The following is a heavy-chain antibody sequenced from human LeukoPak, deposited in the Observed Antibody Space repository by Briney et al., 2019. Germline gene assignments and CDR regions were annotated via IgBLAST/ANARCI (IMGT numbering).Heavy chain of an antibody. V-gene: IGHV3-74*01. CDR1: GFIFSDYW. J-gene: IGHJ3*02. Sequence: GGSLRLSCAASGFIFSDYWMHWVRQAPGKGLVWVSRIKSDGSSTSYADSVKGRFTISRDNAKNTLYLQMNSLRAEDTAVYYCARGHGVVAASDDAFDIWGQGTMVTVSS. D-gene: IGHD2-2*01. CDR3: ARGHGVVAASDDAFDI. CDR2: IKSDGSST.